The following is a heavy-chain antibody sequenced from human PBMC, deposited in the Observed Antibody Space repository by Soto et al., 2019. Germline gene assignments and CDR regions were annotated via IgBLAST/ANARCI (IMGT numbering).Heavy chain of an antibody. Sequence: GGSLRLSCAASGFTFSSYSMNWVRQAPGKGLEWVSSISSSSSYIYYADSVKGRFTISRDIAKNSLYLQMNSLRAEDTAVYYCAKYSYGRENYYYYGMDVWGQGTTVTVSS. D-gene: IGHD5-18*01. J-gene: IGHJ6*02. CDR3: AKYSYGRENYYYYGMDV. V-gene: IGHV3-21*01. CDR2: ISSSSSYI. CDR1: GFTFSSYS.